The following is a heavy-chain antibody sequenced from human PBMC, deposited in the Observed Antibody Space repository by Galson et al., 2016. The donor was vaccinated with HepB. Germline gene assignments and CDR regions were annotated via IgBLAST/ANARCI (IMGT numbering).Heavy chain of an antibody. V-gene: IGHV4-61*02. CDR1: GDYINSGSFY. D-gene: IGHD1-26*01. J-gene: IGHJ4*02. Sequence: TLSLTCTVSGDYINSGSFYWNWVRQPAGKQLEWIGRIYTNEDTKFNPSLESRVTMSVDPSKNQFSLRLNSVTAADTAIYYCARGNLVLSIGYWGRGILVTVSS. CDR2: IYTNEDT. CDR3: ARGNLVLSIGY.